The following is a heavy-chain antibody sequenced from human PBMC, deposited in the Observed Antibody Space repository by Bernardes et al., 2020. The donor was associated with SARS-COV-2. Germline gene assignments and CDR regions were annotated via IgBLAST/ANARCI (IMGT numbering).Heavy chain of an antibody. CDR3: ARTRTTISTTGIPVDY. D-gene: IGHD2-21*02. CDR1: GYTFTDYF. J-gene: IGHJ4*02. CDR2: INPNTGGT. V-gene: IGHV1-2*02. Sequence: SVKVSCKASGYTFTDYFIHWVRQAPGQRLEWMGWINPNTGGTNYVQKFQGRVTMTRDTSIATAYMELSWLGSDDTAIYYCARTRTTISTTGIPVDYWGQGTLVTVSS.